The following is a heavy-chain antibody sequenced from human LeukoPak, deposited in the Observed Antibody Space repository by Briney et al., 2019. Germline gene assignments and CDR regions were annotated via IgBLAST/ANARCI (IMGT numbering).Heavy chain of an antibody. J-gene: IGHJ4*02. Sequence: GGSLRLSCAASGFTFSRYGMHWVRQAPGKGLEWVAVIWNDGSEKYYADSVMGRFTISRDNSKNTLYLQMNSLRAEDTAVYYCARDQIYTYGTTAPLDYWGQGTLVTVSS. V-gene: IGHV3-33*01. CDR1: GFTFSRYG. CDR3: ARDQIYTYGTTAPLDY. CDR2: IWNDGSEK. D-gene: IGHD5-18*01.